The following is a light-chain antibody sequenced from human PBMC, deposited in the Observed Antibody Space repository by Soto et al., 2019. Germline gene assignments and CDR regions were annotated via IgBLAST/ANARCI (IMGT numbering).Light chain of an antibody. CDR1: SSDVGGYNY. CDR3: SSYTSSSSLGV. CDR2: EVS. V-gene: IGLV2-14*01. J-gene: IGLJ1*01. Sequence: QSVLTQPASVSGSTEQSITISCTGTSSDVGGYNYVSWYKQHPGKAPKLMIYEVSNRPSGVSNRFSGSKSGNTASLTISGLQAEDEADYYCSSYTSSSSLGVCGTGTKVTV.